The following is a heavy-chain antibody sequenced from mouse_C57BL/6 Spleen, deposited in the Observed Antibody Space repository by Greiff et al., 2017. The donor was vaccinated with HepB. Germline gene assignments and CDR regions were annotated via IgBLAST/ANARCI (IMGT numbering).Heavy chain of an antibody. Sequence: VQLQQSGAELVKPGASVKISCKASGYAFSSYWMNWVKQRPGKGLEWIGQIYPGDGDTNYNGKFKGKATLTADKSSSTAYMQLSSLTSEDSAVYFCAGIYYGNVEDAMDYWGQGTSVTVSS. D-gene: IGHD2-1*01. CDR3: AGIYYGNVEDAMDY. J-gene: IGHJ4*01. V-gene: IGHV1-80*01. CDR2: IYPGDGDT. CDR1: GYAFSSYW.